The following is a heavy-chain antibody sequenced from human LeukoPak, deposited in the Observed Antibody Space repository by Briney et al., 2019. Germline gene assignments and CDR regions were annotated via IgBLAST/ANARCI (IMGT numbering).Heavy chain of an antibody. CDR2: INPNSGGT. CDR3: ARDHGAITMVRGVISEFDY. V-gene: IGHV1-2*02. J-gene: IGHJ4*02. Sequence: ASVKVSCKASRYTFTGYYMHWVRQAPGQGLEWMGWINPNSGGTNYAQKFQGRVTMTRDTSISTAYMELSRLRSDDTAVYYCARDHGAITMVRGVISEFDYWGQGTLVTVSS. D-gene: IGHD3-10*01. CDR1: RYTFTGYY.